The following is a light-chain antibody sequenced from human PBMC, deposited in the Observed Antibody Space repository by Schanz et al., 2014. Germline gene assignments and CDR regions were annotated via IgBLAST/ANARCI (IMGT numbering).Light chain of an antibody. CDR3: QTWGTGIVV. V-gene: IGLV4-69*01. CDR1: SGHSTYA. Sequence: QSVLTQSPSASASLGASVKLTCTLSSGHSTYAIAWHQQQAEKGPRFLMNLNSDGSHSKGDGIPDRFSGSSSGAERFLTISSLQSEDEAVYYCQTWGTGIVVFGGGTKLTVL. J-gene: IGLJ2*01. CDR2: LNSDGSH.